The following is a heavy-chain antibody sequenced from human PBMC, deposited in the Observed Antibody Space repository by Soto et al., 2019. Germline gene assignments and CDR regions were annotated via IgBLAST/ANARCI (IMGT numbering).Heavy chain of an antibody. D-gene: IGHD6-6*01. CDR3: AREGYSSSSGPRGNWFDP. J-gene: IGHJ5*02. V-gene: IGHV1-8*01. CDR1: GYTFTSYD. CDR2: VTPNSGNT. Sequence: GASVKVSCKASGYTFTSYDIHWVRQATGHGLAWVGWVTPNSGNTGYAQKFQGRVTMTKNTSISTAYMELSSLRSEDTAVYYCAREGYSSSSGPRGNWFDPWGQGTLVTVSS.